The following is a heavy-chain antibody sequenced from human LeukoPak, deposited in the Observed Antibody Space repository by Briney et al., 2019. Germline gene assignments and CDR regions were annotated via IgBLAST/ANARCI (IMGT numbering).Heavy chain of an antibody. CDR3: ARDRAARDPLQGYGDSPPDY. CDR1: GGTFSSYA. Sequence: SVKVSCKASGGTFSSYAISLVRQAPGQGLECMGGIVPIFVTANYAQKFQGRVTITTDESTSTAYMELSSLRSADAPLYSYARDRAARDPLQGYGDSPPDYWAQGPLVTVSS. CDR2: IVPIFVTA. J-gene: IGHJ4*02. D-gene: IGHD4-17*01. V-gene: IGHV1-69*05.